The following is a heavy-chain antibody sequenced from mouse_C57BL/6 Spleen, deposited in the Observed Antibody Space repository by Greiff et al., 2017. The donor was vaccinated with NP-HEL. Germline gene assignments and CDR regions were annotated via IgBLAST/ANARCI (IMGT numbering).Heavy chain of an antibody. D-gene: IGHD2-1*01. CDR1: GYTFTDYN. V-gene: IGHV1-18*01. J-gene: IGHJ1*03. CDR3: AKGIYYGKNWYFDV. Sequence: EVQLQQSGPELVKPGASVKIPCKASGYTFTDYNMDWVKQSHGKSLEWIGDINPNNGGTIYNQKFKGKATLTVDKSSSTAYMELRSLTSEDTAVYYCAKGIYYGKNWYFDVWGTGTTVTVSS. CDR2: INPNNGGT.